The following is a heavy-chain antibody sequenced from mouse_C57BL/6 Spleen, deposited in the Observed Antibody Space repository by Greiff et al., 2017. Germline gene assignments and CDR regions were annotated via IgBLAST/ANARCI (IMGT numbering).Heavy chain of an antibody. CDR1: GYTFTDYN. CDR2: INPNNGGT. J-gene: IGHJ4*01. D-gene: IGHD2-5*01. CDR3: ARPGSNYGYYAMDY. Sequence: EVKLQESGPELVKPGASVKMSCKASGYTFTDYNMPWVKQSHGKSLEWIGYINPNNGGTSYNQKFKGKATLTVNKSSSTAYMELRSLTSEDSAVYYCARPGSNYGYYAMDYWGQGTSVTVSS. V-gene: IGHV1-22*01.